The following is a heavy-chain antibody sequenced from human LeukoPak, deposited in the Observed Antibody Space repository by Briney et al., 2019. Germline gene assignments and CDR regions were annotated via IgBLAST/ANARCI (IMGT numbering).Heavy chain of an antibody. D-gene: IGHD6-6*01. V-gene: IGHV1-69*04. CDR3: ARDDSSSYYYFDY. CDR2: IIPILGIA. Sequence: SVKVSCKASGGTFSSYTISWVRQAPGQGLEWMGRIIPILGIANYAQKFQGRVTITADKSTSTAYVELSSLRSEDTAVYYCARDDSSSYYYFDYWGQGTLVTVSS. J-gene: IGHJ4*02. CDR1: GGTFSSYT.